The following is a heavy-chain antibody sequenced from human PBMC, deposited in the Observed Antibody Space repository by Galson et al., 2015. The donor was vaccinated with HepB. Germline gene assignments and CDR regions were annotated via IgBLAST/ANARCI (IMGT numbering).Heavy chain of an antibody. Sequence: SLRLSCAASGFTFSSYGMHWVRQAPGKGLEWVAVIWYDGSNKYYADSVKGRFTISRDNSKNTLYLQMNSLRAEDTAVYYCVKDPSGGYCSGISCNVWGQGTLATVSS. CDR3: VKDPSGGYCSGISCNV. V-gene: IGHV3-33*06. CDR1: GFTFSSYG. CDR2: IWYDGSNK. J-gene: IGHJ4*02. D-gene: IGHD2-2*01.